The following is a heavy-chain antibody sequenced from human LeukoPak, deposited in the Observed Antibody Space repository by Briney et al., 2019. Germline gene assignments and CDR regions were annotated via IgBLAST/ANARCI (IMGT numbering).Heavy chain of an antibody. CDR2: IKQDGSEQ. J-gene: IGHJ4*02. CDR3: ARDFYASGSHDY. Sequence: GGSLRLSCVASGFTLSNYWMTWVRQAPGKGLEWVAEIKQDGSEQYYMDSVKGRFTISRDNAKNSLYLQMNSLRAEDTGVYYCARDFYASGSHDYWGQGTLVTVSS. V-gene: IGHV3-7*01. CDR1: GFTLSNYW. D-gene: IGHD3-10*01.